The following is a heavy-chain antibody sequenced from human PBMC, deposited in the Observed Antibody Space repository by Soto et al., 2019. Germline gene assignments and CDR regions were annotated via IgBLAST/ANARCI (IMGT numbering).Heavy chain of an antibody. V-gene: IGHV3-49*03. CDR2: MRSKSYSGTI. CDR3: GGLSRGDTNHYGMDV. J-gene: IGHJ6*02. D-gene: IGHD2-2*01. Sequence: GGSLRLSCTGSGFTFGDYAMSWFRQAPGKGLEWVGLMRSKSYSGTIEYAASVKGRFTISRDDSNSIAYLQMSSLKIEDTAVYYCGGLSRGDTNHYGMDVWGQGTTVTVSS. CDR1: GFTFGDYA.